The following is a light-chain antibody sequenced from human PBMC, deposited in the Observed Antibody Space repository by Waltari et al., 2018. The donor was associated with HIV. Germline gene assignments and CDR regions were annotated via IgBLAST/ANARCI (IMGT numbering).Light chain of an antibody. V-gene: IGLV1-40*01. CDR2: GND. J-gene: IGLJ3*02. CDR3: QSFDNTLRGV. Sequence: TQPPSVSGAPGQRVTISCTGTSSNIGAGHDVNWYQQLPGPAPKLLIFGNDNRPSGVPDRFSGSKSGSSASLAITGLQPEDEGDYYCQSFDNTLRGVFGGGTKLTVL. CDR1: SSNIGAGHD.